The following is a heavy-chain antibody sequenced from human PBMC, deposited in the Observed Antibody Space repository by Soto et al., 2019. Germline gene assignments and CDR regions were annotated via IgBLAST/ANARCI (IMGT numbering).Heavy chain of an antibody. Sequence: PSETLSLTGTVSAGSISSSSYYWGWIRQPPGKGLEWIGSIYYSGSTYYNPSLKGRVTISVDSSKNQFSLKLSSVTAADTAVYYCARQQMADYDYYAMDVWGEGAA. CDR2: IYYSGST. CDR1: AGSISSSSYY. J-gene: IGHJ6*02. CDR3: ARQQMADYDYYAMDV. V-gene: IGHV4-39*01.